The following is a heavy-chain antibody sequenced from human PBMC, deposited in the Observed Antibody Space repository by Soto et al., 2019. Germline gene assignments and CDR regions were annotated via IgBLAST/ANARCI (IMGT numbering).Heavy chain of an antibody. CDR1: GGSFSGYY. CDR2: INHSGST. CDR3: ARMEVGIVVVPAAIPKGNYYYYMDV. J-gene: IGHJ6*03. Sequence: SETLSLTCAVYGGSFSGYYWSWIRQPPGKGLEWIGEINHSGSTNYNPSLKSRVTISVDTSKNQFSLKLSSVTAADTAVYYCARMEVGIVVVPAAIPKGNYYYYMDVWGKGTTVTVSS. D-gene: IGHD2-2*02. V-gene: IGHV4-34*01.